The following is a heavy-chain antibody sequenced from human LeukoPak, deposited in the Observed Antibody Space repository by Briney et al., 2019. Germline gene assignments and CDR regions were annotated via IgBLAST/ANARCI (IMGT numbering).Heavy chain of an antibody. V-gene: IGHV1-69*13. CDR3: ASLPRDYGGNDAFDI. Sequence: SVKVSCKXSGGTFSSYAISWVRQSPGQGLEWMGGIIPIFGTANYAQKFQGRVTITADESTSTAYMELSSLRSEDTAVYYCASLPRDYGGNDAFDIWGQGTMVTVSS. D-gene: IGHD4-23*01. CDR1: GGTFSSYA. J-gene: IGHJ3*02. CDR2: IIPIFGTA.